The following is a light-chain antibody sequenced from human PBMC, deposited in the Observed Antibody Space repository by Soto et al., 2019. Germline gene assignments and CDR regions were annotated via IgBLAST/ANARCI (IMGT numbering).Light chain of an antibody. CDR3: QQYNSYSYT. V-gene: IGKV1-5*03. CDR2: EAS. J-gene: IGKJ2*01. Sequence: DFQMTQSPSTLSASVGDRVTITCRASQNINNWLAWYQQKPGKAPKLLIYEASNLQSGVPSRFSGSGSGTEFILTISSLQPDDLATYYCQQYNSYSYTFGQGTKVDIK. CDR1: QNINNW.